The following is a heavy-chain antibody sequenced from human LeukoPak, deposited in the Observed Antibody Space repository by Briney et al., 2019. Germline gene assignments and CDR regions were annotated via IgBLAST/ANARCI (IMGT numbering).Heavy chain of an antibody. CDR1: GFTFSSYS. CDR3: ARVSESVVVAAAGFDY. J-gene: IGHJ4*02. V-gene: IGHV3-21*01. D-gene: IGHD2-15*01. Sequence: KSGGSLRLSCAASGFTFSSYSVNWVRQAPGKGLEWVSSISSSSSYIYYADSVKGRFTISRDNANNSLYLQMNSLRAEDTAVYYCARVSESVVVAAAGFDYWGQGTLVTVSS. CDR2: ISSSSSYI.